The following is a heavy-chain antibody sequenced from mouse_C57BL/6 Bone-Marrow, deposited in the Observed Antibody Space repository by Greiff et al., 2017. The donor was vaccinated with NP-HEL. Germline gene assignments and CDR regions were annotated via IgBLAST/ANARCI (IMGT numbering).Heavy chain of an antibody. CDR1: GYTFTSYW. J-gene: IGHJ4*01. D-gene: IGHD5-5*01. CDR2: IDPSDSYT. Sequence: QVQLQQPGAELVMPGASVKLSCKASGYTFTSYWMHWVKQRPGQGLEWIGEIDPSDSYTNYNQKFKGKSTLTVDKSSSTAYMQLSSLTSEDSAVYYCAREALPYAMDYWGQGTSVTVSS. V-gene: IGHV1-69*01. CDR3: AREALPYAMDY.